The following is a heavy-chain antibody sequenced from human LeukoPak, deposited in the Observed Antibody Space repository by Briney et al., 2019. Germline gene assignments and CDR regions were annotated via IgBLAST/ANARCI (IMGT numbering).Heavy chain of an antibody. CDR1: GYTLTELS. D-gene: IGHD6-13*01. V-gene: IGHV1-24*01. CDR3: ATSPWGQKLGSIDY. J-gene: IGHJ4*02. Sequence: ASVKVSCKVSGYTLTELSMHWVRQAPGKGLEWMGGFDPEDGETIYAQKFQGRVTMTEDTSTDTAYMELSSLRSEDTAVYYCATSPWGQKLGSIDYWGQGTLVTVSS. CDR2: FDPEDGET.